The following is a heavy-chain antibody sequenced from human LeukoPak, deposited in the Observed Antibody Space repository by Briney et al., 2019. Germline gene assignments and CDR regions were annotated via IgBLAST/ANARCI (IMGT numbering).Heavy chain of an antibody. J-gene: IGHJ4*02. Sequence: SGTLSLTCTVSGGSISSSSYYWGWIRQPPGKGLEWIGSIYYSGSTYYNPSLKSRVTISVDTSKNQFSLKLSSVTAADTAVYYCAIHPQEVDTAMVDYWGQGTLDTVSS. CDR2: IYYSGST. V-gene: IGHV4-39*01. CDR1: GGSISSSSYY. D-gene: IGHD5-18*01. CDR3: AIHPQEVDTAMVDY.